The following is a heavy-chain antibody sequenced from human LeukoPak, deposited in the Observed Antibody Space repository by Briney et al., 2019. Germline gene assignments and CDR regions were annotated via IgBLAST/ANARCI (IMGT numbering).Heavy chain of an antibody. CDR1: GYTFTNYA. D-gene: IGHD6-19*01. J-gene: IGHJ4*02. V-gene: IGHV1-3*03. CDR3: ARAVKYRSGPLTDLLPYYFDY. Sequence: GASVKGSCKASGYTFTNYAMHWVRQAPGQRLEWMGWINTGNGNTKYSQEFQGRVTITRDTSANTAYMELSSPRSEDIAVYYCARAVKYRSGPLTDLLPYYFDYWGQGTLVTVSS. CDR2: INTGNGNT.